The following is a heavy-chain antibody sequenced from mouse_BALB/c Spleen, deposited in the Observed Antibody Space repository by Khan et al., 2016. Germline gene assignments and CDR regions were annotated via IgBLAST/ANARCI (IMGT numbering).Heavy chain of an antibody. CDR2: IFPGSGST. CDR3: ARSYYGYFAMDY. Sequence: QVQLKQSGTELPRPGASVKLSCKASGYTFTDYYLHWVKQRTGQGLEWIGEIFPGSGSTYYNEKFQGKASLTSDTSSSTAYMQLSSLTSEDSAVYFCARSYYGYFAMDYWGHGASVTVSS. D-gene: IGHD1-2*01. V-gene: IGHV1-77*01. CDR1: GYTFTDYY. J-gene: IGHJ4*01.